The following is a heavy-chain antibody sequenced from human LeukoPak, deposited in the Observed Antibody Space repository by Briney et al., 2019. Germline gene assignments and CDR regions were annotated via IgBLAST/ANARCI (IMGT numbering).Heavy chain of an antibody. J-gene: IGHJ4*02. Sequence: GGSLRLSCAASGFTFSTYWMTWVRQAPGKGLEWVANIKPDGSQIYYVDSVKGRFTISRDNAKNSLYLQMNSLKAEDTAVYYCARDLNWETYWGQGTLVTVSS. CDR3: ARDLNWETY. CDR2: IKPDGSQI. CDR1: GFTFSTYW. V-gene: IGHV3-7*01. D-gene: IGHD1-1*01.